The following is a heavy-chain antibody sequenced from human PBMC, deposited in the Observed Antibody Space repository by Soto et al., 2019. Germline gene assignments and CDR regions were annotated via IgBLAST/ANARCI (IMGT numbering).Heavy chain of an antibody. J-gene: IGHJ3*02. CDR1: RASVGSCRFY. Sequence: SETPSIACSLGRASVGSCRFYWGWIRQPPGKGLEWIGIINYSGITYYNPSLKSRVTISVDTSKNQFSLKMSSVTAADTAVYYCARVLIVVVPSTAFDIWGQGTTVT. CDR3: ARVLIVVVPSTAFDI. V-gene: IGHV4-39*01. D-gene: IGHD3-22*01. CDR2: INYSGIT.